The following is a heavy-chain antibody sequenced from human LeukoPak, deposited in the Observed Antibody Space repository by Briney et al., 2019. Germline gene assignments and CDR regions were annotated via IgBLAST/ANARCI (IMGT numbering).Heavy chain of an antibody. CDR2: IWYDGSNK. CDR1: GFTFSSYG. V-gene: IGHV3-33*06. D-gene: IGHD5-24*01. J-gene: IGHJ4*02. Sequence: GGSLRLSCAASGFTFSSYGMHWVRQAPGKGLEWVAVIWYDGSNKYYADSVKGRFTISRDNSKNTLYLQMNSLRAEDTAVYYCAKPSARDGYNLDFDYWGQGTLVTVSS. CDR3: AKPSARDGYNLDFDY.